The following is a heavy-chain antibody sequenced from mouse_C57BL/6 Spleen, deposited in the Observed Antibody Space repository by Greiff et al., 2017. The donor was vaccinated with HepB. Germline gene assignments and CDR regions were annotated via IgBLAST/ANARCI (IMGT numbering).Heavy chain of an antibody. J-gene: IGHJ3*01. D-gene: IGHD2-3*01. CDR1: GYTFTSYW. Sequence: VQLQQSGAELVKPGASVKLSCKASGYTFTSYWMHWVKQRPGQGLEWIGMIHPNSGSTNYNEKFKSKATLTVDKSSSTAYMQLSSLTSEDSAVYYCARDDGYAGFAYWGQGTLVTVSA. CDR2: IHPNSGST. V-gene: IGHV1-64*01. CDR3: ARDDGYAGFAY.